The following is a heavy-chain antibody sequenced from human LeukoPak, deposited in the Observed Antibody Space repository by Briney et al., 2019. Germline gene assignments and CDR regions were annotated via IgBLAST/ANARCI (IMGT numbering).Heavy chain of an antibody. D-gene: IGHD1-26*01. CDR3: ARDLRHSGTYYTDLFDY. V-gene: IGHV1-18*01. J-gene: IGHJ4*02. CDR1: GYTFTSYG. Sequence: ASVKVSCKASGYTFTSYGMNWVRQAPGQGLEWMGWISGYNGNTYYEQSLQGRVTMTTDTSTYTAYMELRSLRSDDTAVYYCARDLRHSGTYYTDLFDYWGQGTLVTVSS. CDR2: ISGYNGNT.